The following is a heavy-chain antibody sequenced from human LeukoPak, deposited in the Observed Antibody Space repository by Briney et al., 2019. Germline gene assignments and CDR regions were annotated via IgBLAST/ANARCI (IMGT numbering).Heavy chain of an antibody. CDR2: IYYSGST. D-gene: IGHD1/OR15-1a*01. V-gene: IGHV4-39*07. J-gene: IGHJ4*02. CDR1: GGSLSSSSYY. CDR3: ARGRAEGNSRGPPDF. Sequence: PSQTLSLTCTVSGGSLSSSSYYWGWIRQPPGKALAWIGSIYYSGSTYYNPSLKSRVTISLDTSKNQFSLKLTSVIAADTAVYFCARGRAEGNSRGPPDFWGQGTLVTVSS.